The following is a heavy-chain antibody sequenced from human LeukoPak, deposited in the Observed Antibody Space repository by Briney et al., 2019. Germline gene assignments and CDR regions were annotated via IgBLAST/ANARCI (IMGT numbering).Heavy chain of an antibody. CDR2: IKQDGSEK. D-gene: IGHD6-13*01. CDR3: ARAAAAGDFDY. J-gene: IGHJ4*02. V-gene: IGHV3-7*03. CDR1: GFTFSSFA. Sequence: GGSLRLSCSASGFTFSSFAMSWVRQAPGKGLEWVANIKQDGSEKYYVDSVKGRFTISRDNAKNSLYLQMNSLRAEDTAVYYCARAAAAGDFDYWGQGTLVTVSS.